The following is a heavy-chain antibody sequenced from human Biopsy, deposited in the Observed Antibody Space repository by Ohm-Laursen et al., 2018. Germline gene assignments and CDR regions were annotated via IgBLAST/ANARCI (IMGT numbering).Heavy chain of an antibody. CDR3: VRSRAGGATWGMDV. D-gene: IGHD3-16*01. CDR1: TGTFNSYG. J-gene: IGHJ6*02. V-gene: IGHV1-2*02. CDR2: INPDNGGT. Sequence: SVKVSCKAPTGTFNSYGIIWVRQAPGQGLEWMGWINPDNGGTIHAQKFQGRVTVTRDTSISTAYVEATSLRSDDTAVYYCVRSRAGGATWGMDVWGQGTAVTVSS.